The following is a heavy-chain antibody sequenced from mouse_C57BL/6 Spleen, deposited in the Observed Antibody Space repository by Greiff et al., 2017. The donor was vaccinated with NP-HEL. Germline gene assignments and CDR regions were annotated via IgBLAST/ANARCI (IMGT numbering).Heavy chain of an antibody. CDR1: GYTFTSYW. CDR2: IDPSDSET. CDR3: ARFYYYGSSSFYFDY. Sequence: QVQLQQPGAELVRPGSSVKLSCKASGYTFTSYWMHWVKQRPKQGLEWIGNIDPSDSETHYNQKFKDKATLTVDKSSSTAYMQLSSLTSEDSAVYYCARFYYYGSSSFYFDYWGQGTTLTVSS. J-gene: IGHJ2*01. V-gene: IGHV1-52*01. D-gene: IGHD1-1*01.